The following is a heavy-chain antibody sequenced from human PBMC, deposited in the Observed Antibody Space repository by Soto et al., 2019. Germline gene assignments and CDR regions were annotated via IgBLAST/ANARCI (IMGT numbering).Heavy chain of an antibody. Sequence: GGSLRLSCAASGFTFSAYWMHWVRQVPGKGLLWVSRISGDGSTTNYADSVKGRFTIFKDNAKNTLYLQMNSLRVDDTAVYYCARYGYISSFDYWGQGTLVTVSS. CDR2: ISGDGSTT. D-gene: IGHD5-12*01. J-gene: IGHJ4*02. CDR1: GFTFSAYW. V-gene: IGHV3-74*01. CDR3: ARYGYISSFDY.